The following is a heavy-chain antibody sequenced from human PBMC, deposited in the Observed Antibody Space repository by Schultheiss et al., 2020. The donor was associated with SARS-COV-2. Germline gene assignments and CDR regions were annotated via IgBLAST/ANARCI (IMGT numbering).Heavy chain of an antibody. J-gene: IGHJ4*02. CDR2: IYTSGST. Sequence: GSLRLSCTVSGGSISSYYWSWIRQPAGKGLEWIGRIYTSGSTNYNPSLKSRVTMSVDTSKNQFSLKLSSVTAADTAVYYCARGPPCSGGSCEWGQGTLVTVSS. CDR3: ARGPPCSGGSCE. CDR1: GGSISSYY. D-gene: IGHD2-15*01. V-gene: IGHV4-4*07.